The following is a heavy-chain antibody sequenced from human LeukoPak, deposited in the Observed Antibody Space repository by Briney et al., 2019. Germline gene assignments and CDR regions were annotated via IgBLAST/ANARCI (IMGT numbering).Heavy chain of an antibody. CDR2: VSYAGRT. CDR1: GGGSINGHY. J-gene: IGHJ3*02. V-gene: IGHV4-59*11. CDR3: ARLLDNDSSGDPDTFDM. Sequence: SETLSLTCTVSGGGSINGHYWSWIRQPPGKGLEWIGFVSYAGRTKYNPSLQSRVTISVATSENNSSLKLTSVTTADTAVYYCARLLDNDSSGDPDTFDMWGQGTVVIVSS. D-gene: IGHD3-22*01.